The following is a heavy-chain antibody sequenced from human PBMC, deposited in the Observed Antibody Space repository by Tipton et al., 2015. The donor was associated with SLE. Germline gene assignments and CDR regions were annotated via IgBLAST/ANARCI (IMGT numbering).Heavy chain of an antibody. Sequence: GSLRLSCAASGFIVSTSYVTWVRQVPGKGPVWVSRINSDGSTTEYADAVKGRFTISRDNAKNTLYLQVNSLKAEDTAVYYCARGPPHGGSYYTAWGQGTLVTVSS. CDR3: ARGPPHGGSYYTA. CDR1: GFIVSTSY. J-gene: IGHJ5*02. CDR2: INSDGSTT. V-gene: IGHV3-74*03. D-gene: IGHD1-26*01.